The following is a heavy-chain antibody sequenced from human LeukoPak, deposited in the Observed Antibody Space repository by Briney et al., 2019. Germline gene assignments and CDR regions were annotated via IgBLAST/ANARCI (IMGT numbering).Heavy chain of an antibody. V-gene: IGHV4-34*01. D-gene: IGHD1-7*01. CDR2: INHSGST. Sequence: TPSETLSLTCAVYGGSFSGYYWSWLRQPPGKGLEWIGEINHSGSTNYNPSLKSRVTISVDTSKNQFSLKLSSVTAADTAVYYCARGGRKYNWNYEDAFDIWGQGTMVTVSS. J-gene: IGHJ3*02. CDR3: ARGGRKYNWNYEDAFDI. CDR1: GGSFSGYY.